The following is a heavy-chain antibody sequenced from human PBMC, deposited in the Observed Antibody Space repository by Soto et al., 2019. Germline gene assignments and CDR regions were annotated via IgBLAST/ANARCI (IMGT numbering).Heavy chain of an antibody. J-gene: IGHJ4*02. CDR1: GFSISGYS. CDR2: IHYIGTP. Sequence: PSETLSLTCIVSGFSISGYSWTWGWIRQSPGKGLEWIGDIHYIGTPNYNPSLKSRLTMSIDTSKKQFSLNLSSVTAADTAVYYCARVTISVSTYYFDQWGQGTPVTVSS. CDR3: ARVTISVSTYYFDQ. V-gene: IGHV4-59*01.